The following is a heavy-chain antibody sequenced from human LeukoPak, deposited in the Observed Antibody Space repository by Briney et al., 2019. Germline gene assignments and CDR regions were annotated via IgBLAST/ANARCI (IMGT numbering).Heavy chain of an antibody. CDR1: GFSFSGHW. CDR3: ARGPNSNWSGLDF. V-gene: IGHV3-74*01. Sequence: GGSLRLSCTASGFSFSGHWMHWARQLPGEGLVWVSRISPTGSTTSYADSVKGRFTVSRDNAKNTLYLQVNNLRAEDTAVYYCARGPNSNWSGLDFWGQGTLLTISS. CDR2: ISPTGSTT. J-gene: IGHJ4*02. D-gene: IGHD6-6*01.